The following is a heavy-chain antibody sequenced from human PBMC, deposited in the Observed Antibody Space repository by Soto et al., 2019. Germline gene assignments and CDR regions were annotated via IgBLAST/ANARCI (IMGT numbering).Heavy chain of an antibody. Sequence: QVQLVQSGAEVKKPGSSVKVSCKASGGTFSSYAISWVRQAPGQGLEWMGGIIPIFGTANYAQKFQGRVTITADESTSTAYVELSSLRSEDTAVYYCARDLKQYYYDSSGYYYYWGQGTLVTVSS. CDR1: GGTFSSYA. J-gene: IGHJ4*02. CDR3: ARDLKQYYYDSSGYYYY. D-gene: IGHD3-22*01. CDR2: IIPIFGTA. V-gene: IGHV1-69*01.